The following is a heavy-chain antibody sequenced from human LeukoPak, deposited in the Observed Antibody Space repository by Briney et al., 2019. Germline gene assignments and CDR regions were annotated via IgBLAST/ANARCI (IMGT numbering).Heavy chain of an antibody. CDR3: AIQPWGSGNNWYFDL. D-gene: IGHD7-27*01. V-gene: IGHV1-2*02. J-gene: IGHJ2*01. CDR1: GYTFTAYY. CDR2: ISPNSGGT. Sequence: APVKVSCKASGYTFTAYYIHWVRQAPGQGLEWMGWISPNSGGTDYAQKFQGRVTMTRDTSISTAYMELSSLRSDDTAVYYCAIQPWGSGNNWYFDLWGRGTLVTVSS.